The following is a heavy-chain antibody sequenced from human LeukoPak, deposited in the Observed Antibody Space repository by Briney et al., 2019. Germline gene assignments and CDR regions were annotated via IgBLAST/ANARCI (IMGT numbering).Heavy chain of an antibody. D-gene: IGHD6-6*01. V-gene: IGHV5-51*01. CDR3: ARRYSSSSNGDY. CDR1: GYSFASYW. CDR2: IYPGDSDT. J-gene: IGHJ4*02. Sequence: GESLKISCKGSGYSFASYWIGWVRQMPGKGLEWMGIIYPGDSDTRYSPSFQGQVTISADKSISTAYLQWSALKASDTAMYYCARRYSSSSNGDYWGQGTLVTDSS.